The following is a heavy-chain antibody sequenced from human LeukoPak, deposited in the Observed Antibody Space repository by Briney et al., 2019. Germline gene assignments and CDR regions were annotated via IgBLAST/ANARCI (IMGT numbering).Heavy chain of an antibody. J-gene: IGHJ4*02. CDR3: ATNAGGYREAPFDY. Sequence: SETLSLTCIVSGGSISSYYRSWVRQPPGRGVEWIGYIYYSESTNYNPPHKSRVHISVDTSKNQLSLKLSSVTAADRAVYYCATNAGGYREAPFDYWRQGTLVTVSS. CDR1: GGSISSYY. V-gene: IGHV4-59*01. CDR2: IYYSEST. D-gene: IGHD5-12*01.